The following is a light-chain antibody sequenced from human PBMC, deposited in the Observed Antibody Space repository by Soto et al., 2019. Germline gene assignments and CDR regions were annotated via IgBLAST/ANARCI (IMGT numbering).Light chain of an antibody. CDR1: QSVSSSF. CDR2: GAS. J-gene: IGKJ5*01. V-gene: IGKV3D-20*02. Sequence: EIVLTQSPGTLSLSPGERATLSCRASQSVSSSFLAWYQQKAGQAPRLLIYGASRRATGIPDRFSGSGSGTDFTLTISSLEPEDFAVYYCQQRFNWQVTFGQGTRLEIK. CDR3: QQRFNWQVT.